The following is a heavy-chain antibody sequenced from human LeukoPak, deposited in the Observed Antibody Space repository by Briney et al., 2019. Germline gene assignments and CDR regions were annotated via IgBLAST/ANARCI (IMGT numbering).Heavy chain of an antibody. Sequence: ASVKVSCKASGYTFTSYDINWVRQATRQGLEWMGWMNPNSGNTGYAQKFQGRVTMTRNTSISTAYMELSSLRSEDTAVYYCARAKQIRRSPPPRWWYAFDIWGQGTMVTVSS. D-gene: IGHD2-15*01. V-gene: IGHV1-8*01. J-gene: IGHJ3*02. CDR3: ARAKQIRRSPPPRWWYAFDI. CDR1: GYTFTSYD. CDR2: MNPNSGNT.